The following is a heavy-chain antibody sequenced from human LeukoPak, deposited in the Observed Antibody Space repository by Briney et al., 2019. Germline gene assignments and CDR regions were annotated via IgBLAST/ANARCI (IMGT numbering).Heavy chain of an antibody. CDR2: IYYSGST. V-gene: IGHV4-31*03. J-gene: IGHJ6*03. CDR1: GGSISSGGYY. CDR3: ARPRNYYYYYMDV. Sequence: PSETLSLTCTVSGGSISSGGYYWSWIRQHPGKGLEWIGYIYYSGSTYYNPSLKSRVTISVDTSKNQFSLKLSSVTAADTAVYYCARPRNYYYYYMDVWGKGTTVTVSS.